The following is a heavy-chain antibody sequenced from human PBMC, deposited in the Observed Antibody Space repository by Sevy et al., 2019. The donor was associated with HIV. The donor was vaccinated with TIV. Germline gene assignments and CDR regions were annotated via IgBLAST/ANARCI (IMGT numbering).Heavy chain of an antibody. CDR3: ARDAGYSVNWYPRFDP. J-gene: IGHJ5*02. D-gene: IGHD6-13*01. CDR1: GFTVSRNY. V-gene: IGHV3-30*03. CDR2: ISYDGSHK. Sequence: GGSLRLSCAASGFTVSRNYMSWVRQAPGKGLEWVAVISYDGSHKYYADSVKGRFTISRDDSKSSLYLQMNTLRAEDTAVYYCARDAGYSVNWYPRFDPWGQGTLVTVSS.